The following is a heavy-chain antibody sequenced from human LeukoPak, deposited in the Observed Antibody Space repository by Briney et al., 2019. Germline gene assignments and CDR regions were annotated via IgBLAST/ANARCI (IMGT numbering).Heavy chain of an antibody. D-gene: IGHD6-19*01. CDR2: INHSGST. Sequence: SGPALVKPTQTLTLTCTFSGFSLSTSGMCVSWIRQPPGKGLEWIGEINHSGSTNYNPSLKSRVTISVDTSKNQFSLKLSSVTAADTAVYYCARGRSGWYLVEYYFDYWGQGTLVTVSS. J-gene: IGHJ4*02. CDR3: ARGRSGWYLVEYYFDY. CDR1: GFSLSTSGM. V-gene: IGHV4-39*07.